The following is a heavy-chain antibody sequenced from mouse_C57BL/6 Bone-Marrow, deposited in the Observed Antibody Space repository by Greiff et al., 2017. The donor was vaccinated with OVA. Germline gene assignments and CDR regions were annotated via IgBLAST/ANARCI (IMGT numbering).Heavy chain of an antibody. CDR1: GFSLTSYG. Sequence: QVQLQQSGPGLVQPSQSLSITCTVSGFSLTSYGVHWVRQSPGKGLEWLGVIWRGGSTDYNAAFMSRLSTSKDNSKSQVFFKMNSLQADDTAIYYCAKRGLYGSSYGYWYFDVWGTGTTVTVSS. CDR2: IWRGGST. CDR3: AKRGLYGSSYGYWYFDV. J-gene: IGHJ1*03. D-gene: IGHD1-1*01. V-gene: IGHV2-5*01.